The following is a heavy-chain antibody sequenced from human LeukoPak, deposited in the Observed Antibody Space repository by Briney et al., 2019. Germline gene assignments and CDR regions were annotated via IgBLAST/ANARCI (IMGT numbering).Heavy chain of an antibody. CDR3: ARALTIAVTEFDY. J-gene: IGHJ4*02. D-gene: IGHD6-19*01. CDR2: INGSSSYI. Sequence: RFPRPSSDAPAYTFINYSMNSVRHVPARWLEWVSSINGSSSYIYYADSVTGRVTISRDNAKNSLYLQMNSLRDEDTAVHNCARALTIAVTEFDYRGQGNLVTVSS. V-gene: IGHV3-21*01. CDR1: AYTFINYS.